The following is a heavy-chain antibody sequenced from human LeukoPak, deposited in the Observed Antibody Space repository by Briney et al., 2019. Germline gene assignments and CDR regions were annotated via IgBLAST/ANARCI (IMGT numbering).Heavy chain of an antibody. V-gene: IGHV4-31*03. Sequence: PSQTLSLTCTVSGGSISSGGYYWSWTRQHPGKGLEWIGYIYYSGSTYYNPSLKSRVTISVDTSMNQFSLKMSSVTAADTAVYYCASNSHYGDYACLDYWGQGTLVTVSS. D-gene: IGHD4-17*01. CDR1: GGSISSGGYY. J-gene: IGHJ4*02. CDR3: ASNSHYGDYACLDY. CDR2: IYYSGST.